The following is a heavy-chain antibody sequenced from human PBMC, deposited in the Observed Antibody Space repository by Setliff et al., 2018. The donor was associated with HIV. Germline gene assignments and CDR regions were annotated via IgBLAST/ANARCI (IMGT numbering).Heavy chain of an antibody. CDR2: IRYSGRT. CDR3: ASRVYYYDSNNFLREEGFDP. V-gene: IGHV4-39*01. J-gene: IGHJ5*02. CDR1: GGSISTGVHY. D-gene: IGHD3-22*01. Sequence: PSETLSLTCTVSGGSISTGVHYWAWIRQAPGKGLEWIGNIRYSGRTYYNPSLKSRVTISIDTSKNQFSLNLTSVTAADTAVYYCASRVYYYDSNNFLREEGFDPWGQGTLVTVSS.